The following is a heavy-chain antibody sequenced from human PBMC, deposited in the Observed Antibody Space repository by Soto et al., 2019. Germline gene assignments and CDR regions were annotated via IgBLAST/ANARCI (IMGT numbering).Heavy chain of an antibody. D-gene: IGHD3-22*01. CDR1: GFTFGDYA. V-gene: IGHV3-49*03. J-gene: IGHJ6*02. CDR2: IRSKAYGGTT. Sequence: GGSLRLSCTASGFTFGDYAMSWFRQAPGKGLEWVGFIRSKAYGGTTEYAASVKGRFTISRDDSKSIAYLQMNSLKTEDTAVYYCTRDLIVVVIRGGYYYYGMDVWGQGTTVTVSS. CDR3: TRDLIVVVIRGGYYYYGMDV.